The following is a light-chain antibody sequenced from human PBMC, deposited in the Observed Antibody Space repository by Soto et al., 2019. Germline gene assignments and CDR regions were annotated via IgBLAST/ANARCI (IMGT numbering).Light chain of an antibody. Sequence: EIQMTQSPSSLSASVGDRVTITCRASQGISNYLAWYQQKPGKVPKLLIYGASTLQSGVPTRLSGSGSGTDFPLIINRLQPEDVATYYCQKYDSAPWTFGQGTKVEIK. J-gene: IGKJ1*01. CDR2: GAS. CDR1: QGISNY. V-gene: IGKV1-27*01. CDR3: QKYDSAPWT.